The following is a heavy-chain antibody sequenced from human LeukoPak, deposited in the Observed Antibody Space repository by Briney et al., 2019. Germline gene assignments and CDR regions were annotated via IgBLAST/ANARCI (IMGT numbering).Heavy chain of an antibody. Sequence: GGSLRLSCAASGFTFSNFAMNWVRQAPGKGLEWVSTISGSGGSTYYADSVKGRFTISRDNSKKTLYMQMNSLGAEDTAVYYCAKMVHTEQWLVPFDYWGQGTLVTVSS. CDR2: ISGSGGST. CDR3: AKMVHTEQWLVPFDY. CDR1: GFTFSNFA. V-gene: IGHV3-23*01. J-gene: IGHJ4*02. D-gene: IGHD6-19*01.